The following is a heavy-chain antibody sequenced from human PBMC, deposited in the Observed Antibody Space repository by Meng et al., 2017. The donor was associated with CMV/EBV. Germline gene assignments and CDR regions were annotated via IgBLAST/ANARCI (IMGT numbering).Heavy chain of an antibody. J-gene: IGHJ4*02. CDR1: GGTFSSYA. D-gene: IGHD2-15*01. V-gene: IGHV1-69*01. CDR2: IIPIFGTA. Sequence: QVQRRQSGAGVKKPGSSVNVSCKASGGTFSSYAISWVRQATGQGREWMGGIIPIFGTANYAQKFQGRVTITADESTSTAYMELSSLRSEDTAVYYCARVCGGSCFDYWGQGTLVTVSS. CDR3: ARVCGGSCFDY.